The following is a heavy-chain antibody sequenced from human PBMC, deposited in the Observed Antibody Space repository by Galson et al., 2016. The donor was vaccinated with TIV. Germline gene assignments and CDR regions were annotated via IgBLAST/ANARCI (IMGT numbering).Heavy chain of an antibody. D-gene: IGHD3-10*01. CDR3: GRGRRGRLQDTFDI. CDR2: ISRGGSNYI. V-gene: IGHV3-21*01. Sequence: SLRLSCAASGFSFSSYSMNWVRQAPGKGLEWVSSISRGGSNYIYYADSVKGRFTISRDNSKKTLYLQVNSLRTEDTAVYYCGRGRRGRLQDTFDIWGQGTVVTVSS. J-gene: IGHJ3*02. CDR1: GFSFSSYS.